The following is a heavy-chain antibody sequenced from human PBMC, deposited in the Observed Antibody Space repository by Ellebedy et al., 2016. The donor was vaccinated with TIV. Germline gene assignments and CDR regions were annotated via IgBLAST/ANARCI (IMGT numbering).Heavy chain of an antibody. CDR1: GDSISNTNYY. CDR2: INYSGNT. V-gene: IGHV4-39*01. J-gene: IGHJ3*02. CDR3: ARQYITVLRGWAFDM. Sequence: MPSETLSLTCTVSGDSISNTNYYWVWIRQPPGKGLECIGSINYSGNTYYSLSLKSRVTFSVDTSNSQFSLRFTSVTATDTAMYYCARQYITVLRGWAFDMWGQGTKVTVSS. D-gene: IGHD3-10*01.